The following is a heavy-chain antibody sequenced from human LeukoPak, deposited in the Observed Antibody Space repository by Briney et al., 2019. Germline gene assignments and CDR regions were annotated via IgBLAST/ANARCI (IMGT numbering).Heavy chain of an antibody. V-gene: IGHV1-46*02. CDR3: ATRASSWSEFWFDP. CDR1: GYTFNNHY. J-gene: IGHJ5*02. Sequence: ASVKVSCKASGYTFNNHYMYWVRQAPGQGLEWMGVINPSGGSTSYAQKFQGRVTMTRDTSTRTVYMEVNSLRSEDTAVYYCATRASSWSEFWFDPWGQGTLVTVSS. CDR2: INPSGGST. D-gene: IGHD6-13*01.